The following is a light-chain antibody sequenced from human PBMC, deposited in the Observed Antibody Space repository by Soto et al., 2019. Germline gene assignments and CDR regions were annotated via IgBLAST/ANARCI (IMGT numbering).Light chain of an antibody. J-gene: IGLJ2*01. CDR3: QSYDSSLSGRYVV. CDR1: SSNIGAGYD. CDR2: GNS. V-gene: IGLV1-40*01. Sequence: QSVLTQPPSVSGAPGQRVTISCTGSSSNIGAGYDVHWYQQLPGTAPKLLIYGNSNRPSGVPDRFSGSKSGTSASLAITGLQAEDEADYYCQSYDSSLSGRYVVFGVGTKLTVL.